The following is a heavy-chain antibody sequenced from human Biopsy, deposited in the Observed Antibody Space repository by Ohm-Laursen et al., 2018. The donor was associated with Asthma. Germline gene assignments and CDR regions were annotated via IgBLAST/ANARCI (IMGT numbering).Heavy chain of an antibody. J-gene: IGHJ3*02. Sequence: SLRLSCAAFGFSFSHFAIHWVRQAPGKGLEWVGVISNDASTQDYADSVKGRFTMTRDNSKNTLDLQMNSLGEEDTAVYYCVRDGTDDAFDIWGQGTVVSVSS. CDR1: GFSFSHFA. V-gene: IGHV3-30*01. CDR3: VRDGTDDAFDI. D-gene: IGHD1-1*01. CDR2: ISNDASTQ.